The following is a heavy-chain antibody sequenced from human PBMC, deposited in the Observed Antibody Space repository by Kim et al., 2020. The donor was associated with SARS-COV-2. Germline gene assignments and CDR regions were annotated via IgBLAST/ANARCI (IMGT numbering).Heavy chain of an antibody. CDR3: AGGRYPGHYGMFDL. V-gene: IGHV3-30*07. J-gene: IGHJ3*01. D-gene: IGHD3-9*01. Sequence: ADSVQGRFTNSRDKSKNTLYLQMNSLRAEDTAVYYCAGGRYPGHYGMFDLWGQGTMVTVSS.